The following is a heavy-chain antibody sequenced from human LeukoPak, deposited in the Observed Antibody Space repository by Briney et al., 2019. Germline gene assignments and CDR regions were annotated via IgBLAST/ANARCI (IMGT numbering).Heavy chain of an antibody. CDR2: IYYTGTT. CDR3: ARHEYTGDNWFDP. J-gene: IGHJ5*02. V-gene: IGHV4-39*01. D-gene: IGHD2/OR15-2a*01. Sequence: SETLSLTCTVSGDSISSSNYYWGWIRQRPGKGLEWIGSIYYTGTTYYNPSLKSRVTISVDTSKNQFFLRLSSVTAADTAVYYCARHEYTGDNWFDPWGQGTLVTVSS. CDR1: GDSISSSNYY.